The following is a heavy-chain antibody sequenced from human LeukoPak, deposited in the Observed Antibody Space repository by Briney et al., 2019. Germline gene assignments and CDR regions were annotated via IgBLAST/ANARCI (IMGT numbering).Heavy chain of an antibody. D-gene: IGHD3-22*01. CDR2: ISYDGSNK. J-gene: IGHJ4*02. CDR1: GFTFSSYA. CDR3: AFNPYYDSSGSLWY. Sequence: GGSLRLSCAASGFTFSSYAMHWVRQAPGKGLEWVAVISYDGSNKYYADSVKGRFTISRDNSKNTLYLQMNSLRAEDTAVYYCAFNPYYDSSGSLWYWGQGTLVTVSS. V-gene: IGHV3-30-3*01.